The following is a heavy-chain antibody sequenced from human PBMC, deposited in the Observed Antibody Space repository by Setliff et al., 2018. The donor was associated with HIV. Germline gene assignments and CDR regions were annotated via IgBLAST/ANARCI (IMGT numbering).Heavy chain of an antibody. CDR2: IYYNGNT. CDR1: GGSISSTTYW. V-gene: IGHV4-39*07. CDR3: ARDTLTMVRGVMFVPTESYLGMDV. J-gene: IGHJ6*02. Sequence: KTSETLSLTCTVSGGSISSTTYWWGWIRQPPGKGLEWIGTIYYNGNTYYNPSLKTRVTISVNTYKNQFSLTLRSVTAADTAVYYCARDTLTMVRGVMFVPTESYLGMDVWGQGTTVTVSS. D-gene: IGHD3-10*01.